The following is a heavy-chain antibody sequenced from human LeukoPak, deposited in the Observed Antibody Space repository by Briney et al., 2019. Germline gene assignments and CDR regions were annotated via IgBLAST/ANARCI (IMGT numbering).Heavy chain of an antibody. D-gene: IGHD1-14*01. CDR2: IYYSGST. J-gene: IGHJ3*02. Sequence: SETLSLTCTVSGGSISSYYWSWIRQPPGKGLEWIGYIYYSGSTNYNPSLKSRVTISVDTSKNQFSLKLSSVTAADTAVYYCAREGDRAFDIWGQGTMVTVSS. CDR1: GGSISSYY. CDR3: AREGDRAFDI. V-gene: IGHV4-59*01.